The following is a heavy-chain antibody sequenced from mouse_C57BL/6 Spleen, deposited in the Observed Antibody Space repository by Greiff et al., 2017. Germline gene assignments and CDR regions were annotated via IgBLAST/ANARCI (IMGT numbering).Heavy chain of an antibody. D-gene: IGHD1-1*01. CDR1: GYTFTSYW. Sequence: VQLQQSGTVLARPGASVKMSCKTSGYTFTSYWMHWVKQRPGQGLEWIGAIYPGNSDTSYNQKFKGKAKLTAVTSASTAYMELSSLTNEDSAVYYCTRPHYYGRDTWYFDVWGTGTTVTVSS. CDR3: TRPHYYGRDTWYFDV. V-gene: IGHV1-5*01. CDR2: IYPGNSDT. J-gene: IGHJ1*03.